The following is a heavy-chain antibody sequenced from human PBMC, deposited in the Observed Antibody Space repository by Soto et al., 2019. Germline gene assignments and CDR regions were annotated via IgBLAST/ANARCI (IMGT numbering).Heavy chain of an antibody. J-gene: IGHJ3*02. CDR1: GFTFDDNA. CDR3: ARAAEAMITFGGVIVVGAFDI. CDR2: INWKSDI. Sequence: HPGGSLRLSCAVSGFTFDDNAMHWVRQAPEKGLEWVSGINWKSDIGYADSVKGRFTISRDNAENSLYLQMNSLRAEDTALYYCARAAEAMITFGGVIVVGAFDIWGQGTMVTVSS. D-gene: IGHD3-16*02. V-gene: IGHV3-9*01.